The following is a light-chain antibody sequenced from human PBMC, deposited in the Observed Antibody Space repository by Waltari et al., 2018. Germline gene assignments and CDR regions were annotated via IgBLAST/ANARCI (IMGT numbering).Light chain of an antibody. V-gene: IGKV3-20*01. J-gene: IGKJ1*01. CDR1: QSVGRS. Sequence: EIVSTQSPGTLSLSPGERATLSCRASQSVGRSLAWYQQKPGQAPRLLIYGAFIRATGIADRFSGSGSGTDFSLTISRLEPEDFAVYYGQHYVRLPVTFGQGTKVEIK. CDR3: QHYVRLPVT. CDR2: GAF.